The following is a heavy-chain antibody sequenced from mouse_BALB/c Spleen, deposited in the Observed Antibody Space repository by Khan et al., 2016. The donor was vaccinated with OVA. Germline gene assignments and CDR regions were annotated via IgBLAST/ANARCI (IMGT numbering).Heavy chain of an antibody. J-gene: IGHJ3*01. D-gene: IGHD2-1*01. Sequence: EVELVESGGGLVKPGGSLKLSCAASGFTFSDYYMYWVRQTPEKRLEWVATISDGGIYTYYPDSVKGRFTISRDDAKNNLYLQMSSLKSEDTAMFYCVRGYYGNPFAYWGQGTLVTVS. CDR3: VRGYYGNPFAY. V-gene: IGHV5-4*02. CDR1: GFTFSDYY. CDR2: ISDGGIYT.